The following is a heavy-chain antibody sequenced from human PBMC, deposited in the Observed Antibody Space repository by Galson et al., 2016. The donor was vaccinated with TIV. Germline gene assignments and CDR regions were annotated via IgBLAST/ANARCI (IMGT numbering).Heavy chain of an antibody. D-gene: IGHD3-3*01. CDR3: EKVLAIFGVMPPWGGMHV. V-gene: IGHV3-30*02. CDR2: VRYDGSHK. Sequence: SLRLSCAASGFKFSTYVMHWVRQAPGKGLEWVAFVRYDGSHKNYADSVTGRFTLSRDNTKYTLNLQMNRLRAEDTDVYYCEKVLAIFGVMPPWGGMHVWGQGTTVTDS. CDR1: GFKFSTYV. J-gene: IGHJ6*02.